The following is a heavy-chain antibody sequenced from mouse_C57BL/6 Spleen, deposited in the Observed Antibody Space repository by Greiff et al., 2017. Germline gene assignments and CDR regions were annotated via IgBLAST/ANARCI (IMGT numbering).Heavy chain of an antibody. CDR2: ISSGGSYT. D-gene: IGHD1-1*01. V-gene: IGHV5-6*01. Sequence: EVMLVESGGDLVKPGGSLKLSCAASGFTFSSYGMSWVRQTPDKRLEWVATISSGGSYTYYPDSVKGRFTISRDNAKNTLYLQMSSLKSEDTAMYYCARQGATVVATFDYWGQGTTLTVSS. CDR3: ARQGATVVATFDY. J-gene: IGHJ2*01. CDR1: GFTFSSYG.